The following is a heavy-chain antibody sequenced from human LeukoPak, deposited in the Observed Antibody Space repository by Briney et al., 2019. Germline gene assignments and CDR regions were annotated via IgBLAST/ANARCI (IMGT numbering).Heavy chain of an antibody. CDR3: AKAMVRGVISPFDY. CDR1: GFTFSSYG. D-gene: IGHD3-10*01. V-gene: IGHV3-30*18. J-gene: IGHJ4*02. CDR2: ISYDGSNK. Sequence: GRSLRLSCAASGFTFSSYGMHWVRQAPGKGLEWVAVISYDGSNKYYADSVKGRFTISRDNSKNTLYLQMNSLRAEDTAVYYCAKAMVRGVISPFDYWGQATLVTVSS.